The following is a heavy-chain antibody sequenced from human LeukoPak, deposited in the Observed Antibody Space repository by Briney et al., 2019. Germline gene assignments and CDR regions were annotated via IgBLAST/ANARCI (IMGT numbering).Heavy chain of an antibody. Sequence: PSDTLSLTCGVSGGSITSTNNWTWVRQPPGKGLEWIGEVNLQGSTNYNPSLMGRVAISVDMSENHISLQLTSVTAADTAVYYCARFGGSYWPDYWGQGTLVTVSS. D-gene: IGHD1-26*01. CDR2: VNLQGST. J-gene: IGHJ4*02. CDR1: GGSITSTNN. CDR3: ARFGGSYWPDY. V-gene: IGHV4-4*02.